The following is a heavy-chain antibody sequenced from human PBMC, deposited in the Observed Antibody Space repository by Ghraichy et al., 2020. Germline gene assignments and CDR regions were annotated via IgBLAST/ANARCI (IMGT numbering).Heavy chain of an antibody. Sequence: GESLNISCAASGFTFDDYTMHWVRQAPGKGLEWVSLISWDGGSTYYADSVKGRFTISRDNSKNSLYLQMNSLRTEDTALYYCAKDMDVRDGHIVVVTAIDYWGQGTLVTVSS. J-gene: IGHJ4*02. D-gene: IGHD2-21*02. CDR3: AKDMDVRDGHIVVVTAIDY. CDR2: ISWDGGST. V-gene: IGHV3-43*01. CDR1: GFTFDDYT.